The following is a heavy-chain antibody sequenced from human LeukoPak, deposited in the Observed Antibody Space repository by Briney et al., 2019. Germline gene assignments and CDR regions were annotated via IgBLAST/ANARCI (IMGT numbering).Heavy chain of an antibody. Sequence: QPGGSLRLSCAASGFTFSTYWMDWVRHAPGKGLVWVSRIKSDGRSTNYADSVKGRFTISRDNAKNTLFLQMNSLRAEDTAVYYCAGSYYGDYGRTYSLDYWGQGTLVTVSS. D-gene: IGHD4-17*01. CDR1: GFTFSTYW. J-gene: IGHJ4*02. V-gene: IGHV3-74*01. CDR2: IKSDGRST. CDR3: AGSYYGDYGRTYSLDY.